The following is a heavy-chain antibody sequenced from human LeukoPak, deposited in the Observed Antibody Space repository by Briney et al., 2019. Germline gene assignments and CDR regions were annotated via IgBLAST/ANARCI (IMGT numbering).Heavy chain of an antibody. D-gene: IGHD4-17*01. V-gene: IGHV3-23*01. CDR3: AKDPNGDYIGAFDF. Sequence: GGSLRLSCAASAFSFSKFALIWVRQAPGRVLEWVSAITANGSYTLYADAVKGRFTVSRDNSKNTLYLQINSLRPEDTAMYYCAKDPNGDYIGAFDFWGQGTMVTVSS. CDR2: ITANGSYT. J-gene: IGHJ3*01. CDR1: AFSFSKFA.